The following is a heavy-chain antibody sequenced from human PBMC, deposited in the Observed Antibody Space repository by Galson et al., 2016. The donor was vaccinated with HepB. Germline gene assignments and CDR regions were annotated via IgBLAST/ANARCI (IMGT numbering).Heavy chain of an antibody. CDR3: VQGSTAPAV. Sequence: SLRLSCATSGFTFRNYGMTWVRQAPGQGLEVVSSISRTGDSTDYADSVQGRFTISRDNSTTTLSLQMNSLTADDTAIYYCVQGSTAPAVWGKGTTVTVSS. J-gene: IGHJ6*04. D-gene: IGHD2-2*01. CDR1: GFTFRNYG. V-gene: IGHV3-23*01. CDR2: ISRTGDST.